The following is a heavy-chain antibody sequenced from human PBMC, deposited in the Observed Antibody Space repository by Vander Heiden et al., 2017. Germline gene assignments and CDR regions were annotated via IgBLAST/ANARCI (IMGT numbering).Heavy chain of an antibody. CDR1: GFIFSDYY. CDR2: ISSSGRTI. CDR3: ARSLAVSGDYYYAYDMDV. J-gene: IGHJ6*02. V-gene: IGHV3-11*01. D-gene: IGHD6-19*01. Sequence: QVYLVESGGGLVKPGGSLRLSFAASGFIFSDYYMTWVRQAPGKWPEWLSYISSSGRTISYADSVKGRFTISRDNANNSLYLQMTSLTAADTAVYYCARSLAVSGDYYYAYDMDVWGQGTTVTVSS.